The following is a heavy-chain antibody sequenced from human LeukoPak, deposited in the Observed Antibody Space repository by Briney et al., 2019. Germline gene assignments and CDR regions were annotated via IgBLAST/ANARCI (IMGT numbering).Heavy chain of an antibody. CDR3: ARSWVTGYGTVLDY. V-gene: IGHV5-51*01. CDR1: GYSFTTYW. D-gene: IGHD2-21*02. J-gene: IGHJ4*02. CDR2: IYPGDSDT. Sequence: HGESLKISCKGSGYSFTTYWIGWVRQMPGKGLGWMGIIYPGDSDTRYSPSFQGQVTISADKSISTAYLQWSSLKASDTAIYYCARSWVTGYGTVLDYWGRGTLVTVSS.